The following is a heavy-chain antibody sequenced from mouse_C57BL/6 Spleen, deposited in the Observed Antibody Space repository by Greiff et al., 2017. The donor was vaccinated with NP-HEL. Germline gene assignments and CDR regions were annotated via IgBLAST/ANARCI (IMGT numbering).Heavy chain of an antibody. CDR2: IYPGDGDT. CDR1: GYAFSSSW. V-gene: IGHV1-82*01. D-gene: IGHD2-4*01. Sequence: QVQLQQSGPELVKPGASVKISCKASGYAFSSSWMNWVKQRPGKGLEWIGRIYPGDGDTNYNGKFKGKATLTADKSSSPAYMQLSSLTSEDSAVYFCALYYEYDAWFAYWGQGTLVTVSA. CDR3: ALYYEYDAWFAY. J-gene: IGHJ3*01.